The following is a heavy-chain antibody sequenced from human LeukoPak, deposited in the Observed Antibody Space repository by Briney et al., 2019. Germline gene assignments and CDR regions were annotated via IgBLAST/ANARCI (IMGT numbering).Heavy chain of an antibody. CDR3: AKVGMALDY. J-gene: IGHJ4*02. CDR1: GFNFLDYG. Sequence: PGGSLRLSCAASGFNFLDYGMTWVRHAPGKGLEWVSAISGSGGSTYYADSVKGRFTISRDNSKNTLYLQMNSLRAEDTAVYYCAKVGMALDYWGQGTLVTISS. D-gene: IGHD5-24*01. CDR2: ISGSGGST. V-gene: IGHV3-23*01.